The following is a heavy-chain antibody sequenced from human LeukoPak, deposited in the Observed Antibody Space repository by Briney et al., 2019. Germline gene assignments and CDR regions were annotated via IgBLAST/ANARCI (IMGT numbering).Heavy chain of an antibody. J-gene: IGHJ6*02. Sequence: GRSLRLSCGASGLTFSSYGMHWVRQAPGKGLEWVAVIWYDGSNEYYADSVKGRFTISRDNSKNTLYLQMNSLRAGDTAVYYCAREIVGARKDYYYYYGMDVWGQGTTVTVSS. D-gene: IGHD1-26*01. CDR3: AREIVGARKDYYYYYGMDV. CDR2: IWYDGSNE. CDR1: GLTFSSYG. V-gene: IGHV3-33*01.